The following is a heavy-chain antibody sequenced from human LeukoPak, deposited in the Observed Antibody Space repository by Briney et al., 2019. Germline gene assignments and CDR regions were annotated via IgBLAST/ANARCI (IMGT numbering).Heavy chain of an antibody. D-gene: IGHD3-3*01. Sequence: SETLSLPCTVSDGSHSSRLYYWAWVRQPPGKGLEWIGSIYSSESTYYNPSLKTRVTISVDTPKKQFSLTLSAATAADTAVYYCARQRNYDFGYWGQGTLVTVSS. CDR1: DGSHSSRLYY. CDR3: ARQRNYDFGY. CDR2: IYSSEST. V-gene: IGHV4-39*01. J-gene: IGHJ4*02.